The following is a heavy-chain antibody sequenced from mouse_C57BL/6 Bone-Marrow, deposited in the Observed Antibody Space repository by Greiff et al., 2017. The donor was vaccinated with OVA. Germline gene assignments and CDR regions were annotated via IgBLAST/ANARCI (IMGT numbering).Heavy chain of an antibody. V-gene: IGHV1-69*01. CDR1: GYTFTSYW. Sequence: VQLQQPGAELVMPGASVKLSCKASGYTFTSYWMHWVKQRPGQGLEWIGEIDPSDSYTNYNQKFKGKSTLTVDKSSSTAYMQLSSLTSEDSAVYYCARSPHHYYGSSYGYWGQGTTLTVSS. CDR2: IDPSDSYT. CDR3: ARSPHHYYGSSYGY. D-gene: IGHD1-1*01. J-gene: IGHJ2*01.